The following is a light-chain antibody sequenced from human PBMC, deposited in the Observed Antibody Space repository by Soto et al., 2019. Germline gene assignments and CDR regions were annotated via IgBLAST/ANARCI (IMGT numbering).Light chain of an antibody. CDR3: SSYGASSTL. CDR1: TSDIGGYNY. Sequence: QSALTQPASVSGSPGQSITISCTGSTSDIGGYNYVSWYQQHPGKAPKLLIYDVSYRPSGISDRFSGSKSGNTASLTISGLQPEDEADYYCSSYGASSTLFGGGTKVNVL. CDR2: DVS. J-gene: IGLJ2*01. V-gene: IGLV2-14*03.